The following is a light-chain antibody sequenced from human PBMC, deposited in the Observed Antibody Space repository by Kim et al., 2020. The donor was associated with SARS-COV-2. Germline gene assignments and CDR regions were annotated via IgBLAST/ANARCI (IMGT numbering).Light chain of an antibody. CDR2: SAC. Sequence: EIELTQSPDTLSLSPGERATLSCRASQSVNRDFLAWYQQKPGQAPRLLVHSACTRATGIADRFSGSGSGTDFSLTISRLEPEDFAVYYCHQYGSPPRSFGQGTKLEI. CDR3: HQYGSPPRS. V-gene: IGKV3-20*01. CDR1: QSVNRDF. J-gene: IGKJ2*03.